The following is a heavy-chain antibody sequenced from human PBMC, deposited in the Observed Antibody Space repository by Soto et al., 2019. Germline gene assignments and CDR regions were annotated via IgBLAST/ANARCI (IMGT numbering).Heavy chain of an antibody. V-gene: IGHV4-34*01. D-gene: IGHD2-15*01. CDR2: INHSGST. Sequence: SETLSLTCAVYGGSFSGYYWSWIRQPPGEGLEWIGEINHSGSTNYNPSLKSRVTISVDTSKNQFSLKLSSVTAADTAVYYCARGRIPGYCSGGSCSPPTPASDPWGQGTLVTVSS. J-gene: IGHJ5*02. CDR1: GGSFSGYY. CDR3: ARGRIPGYCSGGSCSPPTPASDP.